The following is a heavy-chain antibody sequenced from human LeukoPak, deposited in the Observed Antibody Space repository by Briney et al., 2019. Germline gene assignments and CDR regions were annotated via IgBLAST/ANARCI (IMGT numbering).Heavy chain of an antibody. V-gene: IGHV3-30*03. Sequence: GRSLRLPCAASGFTFSSYGMHWVRQAPGKGLEWVAVISYDGSNKYYADSVKGRFTISRDNSKNTLYLQMNSLRAEDTAVYYCARFSEYSYGLNYFDYWGQGTLVTVSS. J-gene: IGHJ4*02. CDR3: ARFSEYSYGLNYFDY. D-gene: IGHD5-18*01. CDR1: GFTFSSYG. CDR2: ISYDGSNK.